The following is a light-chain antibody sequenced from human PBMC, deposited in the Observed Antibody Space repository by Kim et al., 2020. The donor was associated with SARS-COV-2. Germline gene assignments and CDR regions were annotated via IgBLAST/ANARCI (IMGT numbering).Light chain of an antibody. CDR1: NSNIGSNS. V-gene: IGLV1-44*01. J-gene: IGLJ2*01. Sequence: GQRVIISCSGSNSNIGSNSVNWYQHLPGTAPKLLIYANNQRPSGVPDRFSGSKSGTSASLAISGLQSGDESDYYCAAWDDRLKGVIFGGGTQLTVL. CDR2: ANN. CDR3: AAWDDRLKGVI.